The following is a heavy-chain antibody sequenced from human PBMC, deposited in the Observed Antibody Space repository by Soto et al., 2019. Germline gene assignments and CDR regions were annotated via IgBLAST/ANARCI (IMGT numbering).Heavy chain of an antibody. CDR2: INHSGST. Sequence: SETLSLTCAVYGGSFSGYYWSWIRQPPGKGLEWIGEINHSGSTNYNPSLKSRVTISVDTSKNQFSLKLSSVTAADTAVYYFSRAGHFRTYYYDSSGYYHFDYWGQGTLVTVSS. V-gene: IGHV4-34*01. J-gene: IGHJ4*02. D-gene: IGHD3-22*01. CDR1: GGSFSGYY. CDR3: SRAGHFRTYYYDSSGYYHFDY.